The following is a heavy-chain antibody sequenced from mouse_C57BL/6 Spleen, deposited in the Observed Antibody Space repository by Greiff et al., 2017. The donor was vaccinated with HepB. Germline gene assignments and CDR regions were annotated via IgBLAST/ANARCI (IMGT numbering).Heavy chain of an antibody. CDR2: IDPSDSYT. J-gene: IGHJ2*01. CDR1: GYTFTSYW. CDR3: ARGQASAYYSNYYYFDD. V-gene: IGHV1-69*01. D-gene: IGHD2-5*01. Sequence: QVHVKQPGAELVMPGASVKLSCKASGYTFTSYWMHWVKQRPGQGLEWIGEIDPSDSYTNYNQKFKGKSTLTVDKSSSTAYMQLSSLTSEDSAVYYCARGQASAYYSNYYYFDDWGQGTTLTVSS.